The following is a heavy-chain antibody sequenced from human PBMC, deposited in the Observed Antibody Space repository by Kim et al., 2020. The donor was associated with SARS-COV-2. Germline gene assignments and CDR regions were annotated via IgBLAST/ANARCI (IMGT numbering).Heavy chain of an antibody. CDR2: IYYSGST. J-gene: IGHJ4*01. V-gene: IGHV4-39*01. Sequence: SETLSLTCTVSGGSISSSSYYWGWIRQPPGQGLEWIGSIYYSGSTYYNLSLKSRVTIYADTSQNQFSLKPSSVTAADTAVYYRASRLGCWGHGTRDTVS. CDR1: GGSISSSSYY. D-gene: IGHD2-15*01. CDR3: ASRLGC.